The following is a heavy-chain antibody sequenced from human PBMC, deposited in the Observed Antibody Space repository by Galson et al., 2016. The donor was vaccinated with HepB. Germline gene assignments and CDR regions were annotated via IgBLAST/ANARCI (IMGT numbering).Heavy chain of an antibody. CDR2: VFHTGST. V-gene: IGHV4-59*08. CDR3: ARHGPHTGLYWFFDV. J-gene: IGHJ2*01. CDR1: GDSITTSY. D-gene: IGHD1-14*01. Sequence: SETLSLTCAVSGDSITTSYWSWIRQPPGEGLEWVGFVFHTGSTSYNPPLKRRASISMDTSKKAFSLPLTSMTAADPAVYFCARHGPHTGLYWFFDVWGRGSLVAVSS.